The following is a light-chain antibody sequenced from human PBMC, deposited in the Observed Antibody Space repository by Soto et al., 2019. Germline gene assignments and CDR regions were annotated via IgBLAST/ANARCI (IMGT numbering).Light chain of an antibody. J-gene: IGLJ1*01. CDR2: SNN. Sequence: QSALTQPPSASGTPGQRVTLSCSGSSSNIGINTVDWYQHLPGTAPKLLIYSNNQRSPGVPDRISGSKSGTSASLAISGLQSEDEADYYCAAWDDSLSGHYVFGTGTKVTVL. CDR1: SSNIGINT. CDR3: AAWDDSLSGHYV. V-gene: IGLV1-44*01.